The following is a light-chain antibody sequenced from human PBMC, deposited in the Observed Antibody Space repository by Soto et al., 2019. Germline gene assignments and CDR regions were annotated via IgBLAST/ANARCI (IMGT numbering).Light chain of an antibody. V-gene: IGLV2-14*01. CDR1: SSDVGGYKY. CDR3: SSYTSSTTLYV. CDR2: EVS. Sequence: QSALTQPASVSGSPGQSITISCTGTSSDVGGYKYVSWYQQHPGKVPRLLIYEVSNRPSGVSNRFSGSKSGNTASLAISGLQAEDEADYYCSSYTSSTTLYVFGTGTQLTVL. J-gene: IGLJ1*01.